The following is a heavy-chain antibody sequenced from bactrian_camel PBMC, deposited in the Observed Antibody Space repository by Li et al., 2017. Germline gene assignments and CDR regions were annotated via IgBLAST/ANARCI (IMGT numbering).Heavy chain of an antibody. V-gene: IGHV3S55*01. CDR1: GYTYSSHC. D-gene: IGHD2*01. Sequence: HVQLVESGGGSVQAGGSLRLSCVASGYTYSSHCMAWFRQSPGKEPEAVAAIRRDDLTAYTDSVKDRFAISRDDAKNTLYLQMDNLKIEDTAVYYCATELEARGPRSPSP. CDR2: IRRDDLT. J-gene: IGHJ4*01.